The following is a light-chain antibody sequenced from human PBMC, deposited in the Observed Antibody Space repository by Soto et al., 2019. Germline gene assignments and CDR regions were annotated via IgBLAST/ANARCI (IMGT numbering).Light chain of an antibody. CDR2: EVS. CDR1: SSDVGGYNY. V-gene: IGLV2-14*01. Sequence: QSVLTQPASVSGSPGQSITISCTGTSSDVGGYNYVSWYQQHPGKAPKLMIYEVSNRPSWVSNRFSGSKSANTASLTISGLQAEDEADYFCSSYGSTSTRYVFGTGTKLTVL. CDR3: SSYGSTSTRYV. J-gene: IGLJ1*01.